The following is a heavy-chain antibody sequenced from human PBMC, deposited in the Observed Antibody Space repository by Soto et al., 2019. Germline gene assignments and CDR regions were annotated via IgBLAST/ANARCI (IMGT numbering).Heavy chain of an antibody. CDR1: GFTFSSYA. V-gene: IGHV3-23*01. J-gene: IGHJ6*02. Sequence: GESLRLSFAAPGFTFSSYAMSLVRQAPGKFLHCFSAISGSGGSTYYADSVKGRFTISRDNSKNTLYLQMNSLRAEDTAVYYCAKGSCSSTSCYPRYYYYGMDVWGQGTTVTVSS. CDR2: ISGSGGST. D-gene: IGHD2-2*01. CDR3: AKGSCSSTSCYPRYYYYGMDV.